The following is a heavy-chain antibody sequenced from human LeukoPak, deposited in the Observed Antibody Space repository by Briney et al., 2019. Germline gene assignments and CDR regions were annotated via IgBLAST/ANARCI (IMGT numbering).Heavy chain of an antibody. CDR2: ISSSSSYI. V-gene: IGHV3-21*01. J-gene: IGHJ4*02. D-gene: IGHD6-6*01. Sequence: PGGSLRLSCAASGFTFSSYSMNWVRQAPGKGLEWVSSISSSSSYIYCADSVKGRFTISRDNAKNSLYLQMNSLRAEDTAVYYCARVRSIAESGVDYWGQGTLVTVSS. CDR1: GFTFSSYS. CDR3: ARVRSIAESGVDY.